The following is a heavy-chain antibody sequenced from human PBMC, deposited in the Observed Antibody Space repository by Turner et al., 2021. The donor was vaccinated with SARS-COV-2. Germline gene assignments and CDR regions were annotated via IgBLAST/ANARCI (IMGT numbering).Heavy chain of an antibody. J-gene: IGHJ4*02. CDR1: GGSFSGYY. Sequence: VQLQQWGAGLMKPSAPLPLTCAAYGGSFSGYYCSWIRQPPGKGLEWIGEINHSGSTNNNPSLKSRVTISVETSKNQFSLNLRSVTAADTAVYYCARGGGYSYGALDYWGQGTLVTVSS. CDR3: ARGGGYSYGALDY. D-gene: IGHD5-18*01. V-gene: IGHV4-34*01. CDR2: INHSGST.